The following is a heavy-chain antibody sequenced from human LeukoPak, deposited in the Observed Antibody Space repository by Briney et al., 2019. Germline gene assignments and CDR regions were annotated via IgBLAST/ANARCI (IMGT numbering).Heavy chain of an antibody. V-gene: IGHV3-23*01. Sequence: PGGSLRLSCAASGFTFSTFAMSWVRQVPGKGPEWVATISSGTYYARPVKGRFTISRDNSKNTLYLQMYSLRAEDTAVYYCARFYDILTGYFDYWGQGTLVTVSS. CDR2: ISSGT. J-gene: IGHJ4*02. D-gene: IGHD3-9*01. CDR3: ARFYDILTGYFDY. CDR1: GFTFSTFA.